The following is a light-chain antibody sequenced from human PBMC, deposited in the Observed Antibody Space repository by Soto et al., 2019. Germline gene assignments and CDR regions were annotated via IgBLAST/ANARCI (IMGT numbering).Light chain of an antibody. V-gene: IGLV2-8*01. J-gene: IGLJ1*01. CDR1: SGDIGGYDY. Sequence: QSVLTQPPSASGSPGQSVTISCTGTSGDIGGYDYVSWYQQHPGKAPKLMIYEVTKRPLGVPDRFSGSKSGNTPSLTVSGLQAEDEADYYCSSYAGSNNPYVFGTGTKVTV. CDR2: EVT. CDR3: SSYAGSNNPYV.